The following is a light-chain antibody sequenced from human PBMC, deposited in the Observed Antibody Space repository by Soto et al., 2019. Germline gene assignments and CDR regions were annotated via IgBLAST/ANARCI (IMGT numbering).Light chain of an antibody. CDR3: MQGAHWPRT. V-gene: IGKV2-30*01. J-gene: IGKJ1*01. Sequence: DVVMTESPLSLLVTLGRPASISSRSRPSHLYSDGNTYLTWFKQRPGQSPRRXIYRVSGRDSGVPDRFSGSGSGTDFTLKISRVEAEDVGVYYCMQGAHWPRTLGQGTKVDIK. CDR2: RVS. CDR1: PSHLYSDGNTY.